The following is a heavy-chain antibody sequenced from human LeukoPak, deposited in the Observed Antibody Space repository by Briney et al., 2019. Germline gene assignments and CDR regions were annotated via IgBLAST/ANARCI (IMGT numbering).Heavy chain of an antibody. Sequence: GASVKVSCKASGYTFTGYYMHWVRQAPGQGLEWMGWINPNSGGTNYAQKFQGRVTMTRDTSISTAYMELSRLRSDDTAVYYCARAYIVATISLFDYWGQGTLVTVSS. D-gene: IGHD5-12*01. V-gene: IGHV1-2*02. J-gene: IGHJ4*02. CDR3: ARAYIVATISLFDY. CDR1: GYTFTGYY. CDR2: INPNSGGT.